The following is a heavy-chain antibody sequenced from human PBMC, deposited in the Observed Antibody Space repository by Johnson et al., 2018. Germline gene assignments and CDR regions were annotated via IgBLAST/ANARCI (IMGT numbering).Heavy chain of an antibody. V-gene: IGHV5-51*01. Sequence: EVQLVESGAEVKKPGESLKISCKGSGYSFTSYWIGWVRQMPGKGLEWMGIIYPGDSDTRYSPSFQGQVTISADKSISTAYLQGSSLKAADTAMYYCARLLWFGEDGINDAFDSWGQGTMVTVSS. J-gene: IGHJ3*02. CDR3: ARLLWFGEDGINDAFDS. CDR2: IYPGDSDT. CDR1: GYSFTSYW. D-gene: IGHD3-10*01.